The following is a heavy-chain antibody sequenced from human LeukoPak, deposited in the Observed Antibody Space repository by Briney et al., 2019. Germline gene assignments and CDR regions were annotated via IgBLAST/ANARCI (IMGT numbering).Heavy chain of an antibody. J-gene: IGHJ4*02. CDR2: ISGSGDST. V-gene: IGHV3-23*01. D-gene: IGHD3-16*01. CDR1: GFTFSSYA. Sequence: GGSLRRSCAASGFTFSSYAMSWVRQAQGKGLEWVSAISGSGDSTYYADSVKGRFTISRDNSKNTLYLQMNSLRVEDTAVYYCAKCDDYVWGSLDYWGQGTLVTVSS. CDR3: AKCDDYVWGSLDY.